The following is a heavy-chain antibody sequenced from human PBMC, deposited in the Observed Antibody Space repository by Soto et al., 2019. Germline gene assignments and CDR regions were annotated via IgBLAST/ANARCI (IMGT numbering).Heavy chain of an antibody. Sequence: SVKVSCKASGGTFSSYTISWVRQAPGQGLEWMGRIIPILGIANYAQEFQGRVTITADKSTSTAYMELSSLRSEDTAVYYCARDQGIAAAGADWGQGTLVTVSS. V-gene: IGHV1-69*04. D-gene: IGHD6-13*01. CDR1: GGTFSSYT. J-gene: IGHJ4*02. CDR2: IIPILGIA. CDR3: ARDQGIAAAGAD.